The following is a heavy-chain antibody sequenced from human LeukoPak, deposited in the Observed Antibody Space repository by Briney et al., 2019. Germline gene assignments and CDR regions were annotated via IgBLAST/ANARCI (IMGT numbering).Heavy chain of an antibody. D-gene: IGHD6-13*01. J-gene: IGHJ4*02. CDR2: IYTSGST. CDR3: ASTAAGYPRNDY. V-gene: IGHV4-4*07. CDR1: GGSTSSYY. Sequence: SETLSLTCTVSGGSTSSYYWSWIRQPAGKGLEWIGRIYTSGSTNYNPSLKSRVTMSVDTSKNQFSLKLSSVTAADTAVYYCASTAAGYPRNDYWGQGTLVTVSS.